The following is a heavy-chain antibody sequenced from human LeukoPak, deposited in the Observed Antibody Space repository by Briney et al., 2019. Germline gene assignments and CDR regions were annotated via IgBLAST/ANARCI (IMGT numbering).Heavy chain of an antibody. CDR3: AGTIQYDFWSGYSNYYYFDY. J-gene: IGHJ4*02. D-gene: IGHD3-3*01. V-gene: IGHV4-59*08. CDR2: IYYSGST. Sequence: PSETLSLTCTVSGGSISSYYWSWIRQPPGKGLEWIGYIYYSGSTNYNPSLKSRVTISVDTSKNQFSLKLSSVTAADTAVYYCAGTIQYDFWSGYSNYYYFDYWGQGTLVTVSS. CDR1: GGSISSYY.